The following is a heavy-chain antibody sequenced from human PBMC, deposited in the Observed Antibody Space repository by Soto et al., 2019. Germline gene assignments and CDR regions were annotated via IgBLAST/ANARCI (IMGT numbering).Heavy chain of an antibody. J-gene: IGHJ4*02. CDR2: INHSGST. CDR3: ADGSGYSFDY. CDR1: GGSFSGYY. V-gene: IGHV4-34*01. Sequence: QVQLQQWGAGLLKPSETLSLTCAVYGGSFSGYYWSWIRQPPGKGLEWIGEINHSGSTNYNPSLKSRVTISVDTSKNQFSLKLSSVTAADTAVYYCADGSGYSFDYWGQGTLVTVSS. D-gene: IGHD3-22*01.